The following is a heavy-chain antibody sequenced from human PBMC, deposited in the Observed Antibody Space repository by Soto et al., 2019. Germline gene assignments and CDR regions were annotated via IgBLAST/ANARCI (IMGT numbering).Heavy chain of an antibody. CDR1: GFTFSSYG. Sequence: GGSLRLSCXASGFTFSSYGMHWVRQAPGKGLEWVAVISYDGSNKYYADSVKGRFTISRDNSKNTLYLQMNSLRAEDTAVYYCAKDTAMVTYYYYGMDVWGQGTTVTVSS. V-gene: IGHV3-30*18. J-gene: IGHJ6*02. CDR3: AKDTAMVTYYYYGMDV. CDR2: ISYDGSNK. D-gene: IGHD5-18*01.